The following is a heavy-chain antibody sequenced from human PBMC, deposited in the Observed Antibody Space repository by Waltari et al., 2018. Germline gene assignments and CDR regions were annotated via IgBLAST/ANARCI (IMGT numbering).Heavy chain of an antibody. V-gene: IGHV3-53*01. CDR2: IYSGGST. Sequence: EVQLVESGGGLIQPGGSLRLSCAASGFTVSSNYMSWVRQAPGKGLEWVSVIYSGGSTYYADSVKDRFTISRDNSKNTLYLQMNSLRAEDTAVYYCARSLGSYYLNFDYWGQGTLVTVSS. CDR1: GFTVSSNY. D-gene: IGHD1-26*01. CDR3: ARSLGSYYLNFDY. J-gene: IGHJ4*02.